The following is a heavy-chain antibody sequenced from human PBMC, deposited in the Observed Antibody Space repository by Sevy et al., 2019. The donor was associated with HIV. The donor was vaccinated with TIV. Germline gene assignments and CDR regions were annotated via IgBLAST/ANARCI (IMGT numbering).Heavy chain of an antibody. CDR1: GYTFTGYY. V-gene: IGHV1-2*02. Sequence: ASVKVSCKASGYTFTGYYLHWVRQAPGQGLEYMGWLNPNSGDTKYTQKFQGRVTMTRDTSISTAYMELTGLTSDDTAVFYCATADFWSGYLPGYWGQGTRVTVSS. J-gene: IGHJ4*02. D-gene: IGHD3-3*01. CDR2: LNPNSGDT. CDR3: ATADFWSGYLPGY.